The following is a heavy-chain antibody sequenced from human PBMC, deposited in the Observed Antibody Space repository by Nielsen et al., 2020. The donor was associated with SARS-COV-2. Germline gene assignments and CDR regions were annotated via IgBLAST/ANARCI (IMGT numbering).Heavy chain of an antibody. D-gene: IGHD3-3*01. CDR1: GGTFSSYA. V-gene: IGHV1-24*01. CDR2: FDPEDGET. Sequence: ASVKVSCKASGGTFSSYAISWVRQAPGQGLEWMGGFDPEDGETIYAQKFQGRVTMTEDTSTDTAYMELRSLRSDDTAVYYCARDRSDDDFWSGYTNWFDPWGQGTLVTVSS. CDR3: ARDRSDDDFWSGYTNWFDP. J-gene: IGHJ5*02.